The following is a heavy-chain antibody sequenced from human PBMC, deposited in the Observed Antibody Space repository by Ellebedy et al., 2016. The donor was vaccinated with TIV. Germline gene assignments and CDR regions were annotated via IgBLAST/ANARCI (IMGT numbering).Heavy chain of an antibody. Sequence: MPSETLSLTCTVSGGSISSYYWSWIRQPPGKGLAWIGYIYYSWSTDYNPSLKSRVTISVDTSKNQLSLKLSSVTAADTAVYYCARTYDILTGYYFDYWGQGTLVTVSS. J-gene: IGHJ4*02. D-gene: IGHD3-9*01. CDR3: ARTYDILTGYYFDY. CDR1: GGSISSYY. CDR2: IYYSWST. V-gene: IGHV4-59*01.